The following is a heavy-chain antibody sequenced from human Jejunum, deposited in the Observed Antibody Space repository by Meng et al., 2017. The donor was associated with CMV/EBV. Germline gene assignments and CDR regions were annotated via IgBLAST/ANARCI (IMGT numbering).Heavy chain of an antibody. J-gene: IGHJ4*02. CDR1: GFPFSSHS. CDR2: ISGSDGST. CDR3: ARLTDF. V-gene: IGHV3-23*01. Sequence: LKISCASSGFPFSSHSMSWVRQAPGKGLEWVSAISGSDGSTHYADSVKGRFTISRDNSKNTLYLQMNSLRAEDTAVYYCARLTDFWGQGTLVTVS. D-gene: IGHD2-8*01.